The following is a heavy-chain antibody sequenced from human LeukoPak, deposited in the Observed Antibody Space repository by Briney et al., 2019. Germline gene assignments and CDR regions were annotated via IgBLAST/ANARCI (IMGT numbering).Heavy chain of an antibody. CDR2: IYPGDSDT. CDR1: GYSFTSYW. V-gene: IGHV5-51*03. J-gene: IGHJ4*02. D-gene: IGHD3-22*01. CDR3: ARRPYYYDSSGYYTGFDY. Sequence: PGESLKISCKGSGYSFTSYWIGWVRQMPGKGLEWMGIIYPGDSDTRYSPSFQGQVTISADKSISTAYLQWSSLKASDTAMYYCARRPYYYDSSGYYTGFDYWGQGTLVTVSS.